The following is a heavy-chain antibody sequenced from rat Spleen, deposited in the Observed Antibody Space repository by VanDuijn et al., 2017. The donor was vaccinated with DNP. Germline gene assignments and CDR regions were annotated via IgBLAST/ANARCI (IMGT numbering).Heavy chain of an antibody. D-gene: IGHD1-2*01. J-gene: IGHJ4*01. CDR3: ATCSYIYAMDA. CDR1: GFTFSDYN. V-gene: IGHV5S10*01. Sequence: EVQLVESGGGLVQPGRSLKLSCAASGFTFSDYNMAWVRQAPKKGLEWVATIIYDGSRTYYRDSVKGRFTISRDNAKSTLYLQMDSLRAEDTATYYCATCSYIYAMDAWGQGTSVTVSS. CDR2: IIYDGSRT.